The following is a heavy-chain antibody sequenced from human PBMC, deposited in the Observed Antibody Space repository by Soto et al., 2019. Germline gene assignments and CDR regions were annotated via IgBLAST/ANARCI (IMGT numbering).Heavy chain of an antibody. CDR3: ACIFSGGYGYGFYYYGMDV. J-gene: IGHJ6*02. CDR2: IYYSGST. D-gene: IGHD5-18*01. V-gene: IGHV4-39*01. CDR1: GGSISSSSYY. Sequence: PSETLALTCTVSGGSISSSSYYWGWIRQPPGKGLEWIGSIYYSGSTYYNLSLKSRVTISVDTSKNQFSLKLSSVTAADTAVYYCACIFSGGYGYGFYYYGMDVWGQGTTVT.